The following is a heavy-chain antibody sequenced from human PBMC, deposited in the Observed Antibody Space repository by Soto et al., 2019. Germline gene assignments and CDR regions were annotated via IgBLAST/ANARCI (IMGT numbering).Heavy chain of an antibody. CDR3: ATGSGGSCRGWFDP. J-gene: IGHJ5*02. CDR2: IIPILGIA. Sequence: QVQLVQSGAEVKKPGSSVKVSCKASGGTFSSYTISWVRQAPGQGLEWMGGIIPILGIANYAQKFQGRVTITEDKSTSTADMELSSLRSEDTAVYYCATGSGGSCRGWFDPWGQGTLVTVSS. CDR1: GGTFSSYT. D-gene: IGHD2-15*01. V-gene: IGHV1-69*02.